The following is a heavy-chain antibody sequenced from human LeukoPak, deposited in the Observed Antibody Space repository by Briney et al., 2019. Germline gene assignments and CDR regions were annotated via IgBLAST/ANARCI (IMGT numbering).Heavy chain of an antibody. CDR2: ISYDGSNK. D-gene: IGHD6-13*01. CDR1: GFTFSSYG. Sequence: GGSLRLSCAASGFTFSSYGMHWVRQAPGKGLEWVAVISYDGSNKYYADSVKGRFTISRDNSKNTLYLQMNSLRAEDTAVYYCANNFPSFIAAHYWGQGTLVTVSS. CDR3: ANNFPSFIAAHY. J-gene: IGHJ4*02. V-gene: IGHV3-30*18.